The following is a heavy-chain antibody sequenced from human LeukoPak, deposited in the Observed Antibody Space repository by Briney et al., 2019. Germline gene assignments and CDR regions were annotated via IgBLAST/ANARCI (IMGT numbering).Heavy chain of an antibody. CDR1: GFTFSNAW. CDR3: ARAYDILTGYYYSRSPSFDY. D-gene: IGHD3-9*01. Sequence: GSLRLSCAASGFTFSNAWMSWIRQPPGKGLEWIGEINHSGSTNYNPSLKSRVTISVDTSKNQFSLKLSSVTAADTAVYYCARAYDILTGYYYSRSPSFDYWGQGTLVTVSS. CDR2: INHSGST. V-gene: IGHV4-34*01. J-gene: IGHJ4*02.